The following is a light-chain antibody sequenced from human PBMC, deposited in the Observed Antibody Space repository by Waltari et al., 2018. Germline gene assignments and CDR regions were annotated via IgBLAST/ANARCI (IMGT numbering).Light chain of an antibody. CDR3: SSYTSSSTAV. Sequence: QSALTQPASVSGSPGQSITLSCPGTSSDVGGYNYVSWYQQHPGKAPKLMIYEVSNRPSGVSNRFSGSKSGNTASLTISGLQAEDEADYYCSSYTSSSTAVFGGGTQLTVL. CDR2: EVS. CDR1: SSDVGGYNY. V-gene: IGLV2-14*01. J-gene: IGLJ7*01.